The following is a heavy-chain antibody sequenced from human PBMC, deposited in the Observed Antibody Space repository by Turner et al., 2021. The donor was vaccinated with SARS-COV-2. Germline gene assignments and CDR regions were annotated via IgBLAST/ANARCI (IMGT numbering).Heavy chain of an antibody. Sequence: QLQLVQSGAEVKKPGASVKVSCKASGYTFTNYDINWERQATGQGLEWMGWMNPNSGNTGYAQKFPGRVTITRDTSKSTAYMELSSLRSEDTAVYYCARLHGHCTSTSCYWDYYFGMDVWGQGTTVTVSS. D-gene: IGHD2-2*01. CDR2: MNPNSGNT. J-gene: IGHJ6*02. V-gene: IGHV1-8*01. CDR3: ARLHGHCTSTSCYWDYYFGMDV. CDR1: GYTFTNYD.